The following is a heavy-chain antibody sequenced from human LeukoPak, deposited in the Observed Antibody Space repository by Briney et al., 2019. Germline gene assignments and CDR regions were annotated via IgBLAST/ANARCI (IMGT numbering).Heavy chain of an antibody. CDR2: INPNSGGT. Sequence: ASVKVSCKASGYTFTGYYMHWVRQAPGQGLGWMGWINPNSGGTNYAQKFQGRVTMTRDTSISTAYMELSRLRSDDTAVYYCARAQDSSSSGWFDPWGQGTLVTVSS. V-gene: IGHV1-2*02. J-gene: IGHJ5*02. CDR3: ARAQDSSSSGWFDP. CDR1: GYTFTGYY. D-gene: IGHD6-6*01.